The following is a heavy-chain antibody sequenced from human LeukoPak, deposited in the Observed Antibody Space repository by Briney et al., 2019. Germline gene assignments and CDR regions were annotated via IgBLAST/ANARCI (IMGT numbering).Heavy chain of an antibody. D-gene: IGHD1-26*01. V-gene: IGHV4-39*01. CDR3: AKGKSPRWELLAFDI. CDR2: IYYSGST. Sequence: SETLSLTCTVSGGSISSSSYYWGWIRQPPGKGLEWIGSIYYSGSTYYNPSLKSRVTISVDTSKNQFSLELSSVTAADTAVYYCAKGKSPRWELLAFDIWGQGTMVTVSS. J-gene: IGHJ3*02. CDR1: GGSISSSSYY.